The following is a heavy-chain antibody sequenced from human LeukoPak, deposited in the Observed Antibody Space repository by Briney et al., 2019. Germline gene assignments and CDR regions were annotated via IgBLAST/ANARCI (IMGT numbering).Heavy chain of an antibody. CDR2: IYTRGTA. D-gene: IGHD2-2*01. V-gene: IGHV4-4*09. CDR1: DDSISDYY. Sequence: PSETLSLTCTVSDDSISDYYGSWIRQPPGKGLEWIGYIYTRGTANYNPSLKSRVTMSADTSKNQFSLKLDSVTAADTAVYYCARSRPAPKEFDHWGQGTLVTVSS. CDR3: ARSRPAPKEFDH. J-gene: IGHJ4*02.